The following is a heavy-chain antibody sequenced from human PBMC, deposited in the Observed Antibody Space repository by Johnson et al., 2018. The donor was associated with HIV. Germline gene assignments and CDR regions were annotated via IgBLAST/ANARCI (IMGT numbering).Heavy chain of an antibody. J-gene: IGHJ3*02. Sequence: VQLVESGGGVVQPGRSLRLSCVASGFTFDYYGMSWVRQAPGKGLEWVSGINWNGGRRGYVDSVNGRFTISRDNARNSLHLEMNSLGAEDTAFYFCARSLKWELGLPDWDAFDIWGQGTMVTVSS. V-gene: IGHV3-20*04. CDR1: GFTFDYYG. CDR3: ARSLKWELGLPDWDAFDI. CDR2: INWNGGRR. D-gene: IGHD1-26*01.